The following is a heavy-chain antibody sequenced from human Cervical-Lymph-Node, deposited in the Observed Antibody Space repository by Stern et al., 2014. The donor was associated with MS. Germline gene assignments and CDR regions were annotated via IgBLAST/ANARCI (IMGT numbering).Heavy chain of an antibody. D-gene: IGHD3-16*01. CDR3: ARHDYRIFGLDC. Sequence: EVQLVESGGGLVQRGGSLRLSCAATGFTFGSYWMHWVGQAPGQGLVWVSRLKSDGRITDSADFANGRVTIYRDTATHTLQPHISTLRVEDTAVYYCARHDYRIFGLDCWGQGTQFTVCS. CDR1: GFTFGSYW. CDR2: LKSDGRIT. V-gene: IGHV3-74*02. J-gene: IGHJ4*02.